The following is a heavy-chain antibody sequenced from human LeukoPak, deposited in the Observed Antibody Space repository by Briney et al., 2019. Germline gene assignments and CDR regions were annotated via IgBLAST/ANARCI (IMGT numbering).Heavy chain of an antibody. Sequence: TGGSLRLSCAASGFTFSSYWMSWVRQAPGKGLEWVANIKQDGSEKYYVDSVKGRFTISRDNAKNSLYLQMNSLRAEDTALYYCARVPNPPDLITIFGVVSHQGYYYMDVWGKGTTVTVSS. CDR1: GFTFSSYW. CDR2: IKQDGSEK. J-gene: IGHJ6*03. D-gene: IGHD3-3*01. CDR3: ARVPNPPDLITIFGVVSHQGYYYMDV. V-gene: IGHV3-7*03.